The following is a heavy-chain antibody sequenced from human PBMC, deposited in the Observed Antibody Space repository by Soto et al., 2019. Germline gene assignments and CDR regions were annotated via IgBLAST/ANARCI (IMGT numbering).Heavy chain of an antibody. CDR2: INPSDGSA. Sequence: VASVKVSCKASGYTFTGYYMHWVRQAPGQGLEWMGVINPSDGSASYSQKFRGRVAMTRDTSTSTVFMDLSSLRSEDTAFYYCARAYVSSAPEYWGQGTLVTVSS. D-gene: IGHD3-10*02. CDR3: ARAYVSSAPEY. J-gene: IGHJ4*02. V-gene: IGHV1-46*03. CDR1: GYTFTGYY.